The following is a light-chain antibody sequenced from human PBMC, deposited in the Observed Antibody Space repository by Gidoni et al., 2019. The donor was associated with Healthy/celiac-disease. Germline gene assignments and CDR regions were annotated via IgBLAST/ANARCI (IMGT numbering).Light chain of an antibody. CDR3: SSYTSSSYVV. CDR1: SSDVGGYNY. J-gene: IGLJ2*01. CDR2: DVS. Sequence: QSALPQPASVSGSPGQSLTIPCPGTSSDVGGYNYVSWYQQHPGKAPKLMIYDVSNRHSGVSNRFSGSKSGNTASLTISGLQAEDEADYYCSSYTSSSYVVFGGGTKLTVL. V-gene: IGLV2-14*01.